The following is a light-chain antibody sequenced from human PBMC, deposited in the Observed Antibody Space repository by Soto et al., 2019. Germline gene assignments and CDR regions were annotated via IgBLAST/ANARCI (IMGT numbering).Light chain of an antibody. CDR1: QRISIY. CDR2: AAS. Sequence: DIQMTQSPSSLSASVGDRVTITCRASQRISIYLNWYQQKPGQARRLLIYAASRLQSGVPSRFSGSGSGTDFTLTISSLQPEDFATYYSQQSYIMPIYTFGQGTRLDIK. V-gene: IGKV1-39*01. CDR3: QQSYIMPIYT. J-gene: IGKJ2*01.